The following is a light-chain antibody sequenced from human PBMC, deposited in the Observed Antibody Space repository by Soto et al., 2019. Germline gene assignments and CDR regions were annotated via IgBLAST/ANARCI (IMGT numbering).Light chain of an antibody. CDR2: GVT. Sequence: QSALTQPASVSGSXXXXXXXSCTGSSSDVGVHNFVSWYQHHPGKAPKVLIYGVTNRPSGVSNRFSGSKSGNTASLTISGLQAEDEADYYCCSYTPAYTWVFGGGTKLTVL. J-gene: IGLJ3*02. CDR3: CSYTPAYTWV. CDR1: SSDVGVHNF. V-gene: IGLV2-14*01.